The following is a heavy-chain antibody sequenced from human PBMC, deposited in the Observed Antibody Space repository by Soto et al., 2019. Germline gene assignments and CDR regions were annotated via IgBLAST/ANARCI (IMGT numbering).Heavy chain of an antibody. CDR2: INPSGGST. V-gene: IGHV1-46*01. J-gene: IGHJ6*02. Sequence: ASVKVSCKASGYTFTSYYMHWVRQAPGQGLEWMGIINPSGGSTSYAQKFQGRVTMTRDTSTSTAYMELSSLRSEDTAVYYCARDTWTMVRGVFPYYYGMDVWGQGTTVTVSS. D-gene: IGHD3-10*01. CDR1: GYTFTSYY. CDR3: ARDTWTMVRGVFPYYYGMDV.